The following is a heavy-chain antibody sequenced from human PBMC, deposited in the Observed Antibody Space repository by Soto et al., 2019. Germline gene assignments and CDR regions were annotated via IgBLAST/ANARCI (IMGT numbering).Heavy chain of an antibody. V-gene: IGHV4-31*03. D-gene: IGHD3-3*01. CDR3: ASGELRFLEWLSTPPSGMDV. CDR1: GGSISSGGYY. Sequence: SETLSLTCTVSGGSISSGGYYWSWIRQHPGKGLEWIGYIYYSGSTYYNPSLKSRVTISVDTSKNQFSLKLSSVTAADTAVYYCASGELRFLEWLSTPPSGMDVWGQGTTVTVSS. CDR2: IYYSGST. J-gene: IGHJ6*02.